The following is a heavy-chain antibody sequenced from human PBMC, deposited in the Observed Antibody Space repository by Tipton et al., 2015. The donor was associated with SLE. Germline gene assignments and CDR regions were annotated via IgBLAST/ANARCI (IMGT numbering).Heavy chain of an antibody. CDR1: GGPIRNSPYY. J-gene: IGHJ4*02. CDR2: VFDTGYT. V-gene: IGHV4-39*07. CDR3: ARADLNWNYFDY. D-gene: IGHD1-1*01. Sequence: TLSLTCHVAGGPIRNSPYYWAWIRQTRGKRLEWIGSVFDTGYTAYNPSLEGRMSISVDTSNNEFSLKLSSVTAADTAVYYCARADLNWNYFDYWGQGTLVTVSS.